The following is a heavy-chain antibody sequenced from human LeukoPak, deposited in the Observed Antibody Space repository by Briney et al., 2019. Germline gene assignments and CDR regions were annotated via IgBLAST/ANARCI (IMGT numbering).Heavy chain of an antibody. V-gene: IGHV3-30-3*01. J-gene: IGHJ4*02. CDR3: AREVGMTDY. CDR2: ISSDESSK. Sequence: PGRSLRLSCAASGFTFRSFAMHWVRQAPGKGLDWVAIISSDESSKYYADSVKGRFTISRDNPKNTLYLQMNSLRVEDTAVYYCAREVGMTDYWGQGTLVTVSS. CDR1: GFTFRSFA.